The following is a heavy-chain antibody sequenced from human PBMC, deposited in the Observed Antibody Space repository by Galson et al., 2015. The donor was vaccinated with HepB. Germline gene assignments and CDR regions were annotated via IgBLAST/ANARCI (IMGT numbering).Heavy chain of an antibody. CDR2: LSYDGGSI. CDR1: GFTFSNYA. D-gene: IGHD2-8*02. Sequence: SLRLACAASGFTFSNYAMHWARQVPGKGLEWGAVLSYDGGSILYADSVKGRFIISRDNSKNILHLQMNSLTAEDTAVYYCAREQRYCTATTCPSARVLFDYWGQGTLVTVSS. CDR3: AREQRYCTATTCPSARVLFDY. J-gene: IGHJ4*02. V-gene: IGHV3-30-3*01.